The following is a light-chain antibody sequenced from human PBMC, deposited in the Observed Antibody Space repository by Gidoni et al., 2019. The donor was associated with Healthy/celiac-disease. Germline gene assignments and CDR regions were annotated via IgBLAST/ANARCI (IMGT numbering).Light chain of an antibody. J-gene: IGKJ2*01. CDR1: QTISNN. V-gene: IGKV3-15*01. CDR3: QQYNNWPPSYT. Sequence: EIVLTQSPATLSVSPGERATLSCRASQTISNNLVCYQQKPGQAPRLLIYGASTRATCFPARFSGSGSGTEFTLTISSLQSEDFAVYYCQQYNNWPPSYTFGQGTKLEIK. CDR2: GAS.